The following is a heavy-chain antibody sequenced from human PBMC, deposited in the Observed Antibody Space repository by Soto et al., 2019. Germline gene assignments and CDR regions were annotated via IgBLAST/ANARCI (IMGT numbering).Heavy chain of an antibody. D-gene: IGHD6-25*01. J-gene: IGHJ4*02. Sequence: ETLSLTCTVSGGSISSATYYWGWIRQPPGKGLEWIGSIYYTGITYYNPSLKSRVTVSVDTSKIQFSLKLNSVTAADTAEYYCARHEVAALQFDYWGQGTLVTVSS. CDR1: GGSISSATYY. V-gene: IGHV4-39*01. CDR2: IYYTGIT. CDR3: ARHEVAALQFDY.